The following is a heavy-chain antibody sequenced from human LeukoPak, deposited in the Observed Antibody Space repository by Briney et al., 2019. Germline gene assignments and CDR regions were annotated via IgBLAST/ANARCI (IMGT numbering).Heavy chain of an antibody. J-gene: IGHJ4*02. CDR2: ISSSSSYI. Sequence: AGGSLRLSCAASGFTFSSYSMNWVRQAPGKGLEWVSSISSSSSYIYYADSVKGRFTISRDNAKNSLYLQMNSLRAEDTAVYYCARERDGYPDYWGQGTLVTVSS. D-gene: IGHD5-24*01. V-gene: IGHV3-21*01. CDR3: ARERDGYPDY. CDR1: GFTFSSYS.